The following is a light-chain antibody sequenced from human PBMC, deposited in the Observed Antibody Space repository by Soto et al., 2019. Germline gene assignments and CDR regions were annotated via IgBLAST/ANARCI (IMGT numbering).Light chain of an antibody. CDR3: QQYNNYST. J-gene: IGKJ1*01. Sequence: IQLTQSPSSLSASVGDRFTITFRASQSISDWLAWFQLEPGKAPKLLIYDASSLESGVPSRFSGSGSGTEFTLTISSLQPDDFATYYCQQYNNYSTFGQGTKVDIK. CDR1: QSISDW. V-gene: IGKV1-5*01. CDR2: DAS.